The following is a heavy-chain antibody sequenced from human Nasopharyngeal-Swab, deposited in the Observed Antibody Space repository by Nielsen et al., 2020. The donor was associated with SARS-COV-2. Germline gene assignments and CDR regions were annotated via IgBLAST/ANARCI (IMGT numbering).Heavy chain of an antibody. CDR1: GFTFSSYG. CDR2: IWYDGSNK. D-gene: IGHD6-19*01. Sequence: SLKISCAASGFTFSSYGMHWLRQAPGKGLEWVAVIWYDGSNKYYADSVKGRFTISRDNSKNTLYLQMNSLRAEDTAVYYCARDSGSSGWSGAYWGQGTLVTVSS. V-gene: IGHV3-33*01. J-gene: IGHJ4*02. CDR3: ARDSGSSGWSGAY.